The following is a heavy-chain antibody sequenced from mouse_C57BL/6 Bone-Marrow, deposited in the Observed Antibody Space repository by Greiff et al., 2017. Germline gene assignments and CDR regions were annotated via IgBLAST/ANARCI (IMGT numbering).Heavy chain of an antibody. CDR2: IIPGSGGT. V-gene: IGHV1-54*01. J-gene: IGHJ3*01. CDR1: GYAFTNYL. CDR3: ARAGDYWFAY. Sequence: VQLQQSGAELVRPGTSVKVSCKASGYAFTNYLIEWVKQRPGQGLVWIGVIIPGSGGTNYNEKFKGKATLTADKSSSTAYMQLSSLTSVDSAVYFCARAGDYWFAYWGRGSLVTGSA. D-gene: IGHD2-4*01.